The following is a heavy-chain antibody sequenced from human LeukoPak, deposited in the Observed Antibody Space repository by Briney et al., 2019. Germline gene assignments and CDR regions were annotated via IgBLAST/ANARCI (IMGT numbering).Heavy chain of an antibody. J-gene: IGHJ4*02. CDR2: ISSSSSTI. CDR1: GFTFSSYS. Sequence: PGGSLRLSCAASGFTFSSYSMNWVRQAPGKGLEWVSYISSSSSTIYYADSVKGRFTISRDKAKNSLYLQMNSLRAEDTAVYYCARGKKFLDYWGQGTLVTVSS. CDR3: ARGKKFLDY. V-gene: IGHV3-48*01.